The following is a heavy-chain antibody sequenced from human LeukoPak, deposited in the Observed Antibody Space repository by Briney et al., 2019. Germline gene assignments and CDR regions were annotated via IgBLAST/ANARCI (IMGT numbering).Heavy chain of an antibody. CDR2: IKQDGSEK. V-gene: IGHV3-7*01. CDR3: ARDAMAREDIVVVPAQFVHYYYYMDV. CDR1: GFTFSSYW. D-gene: IGHD2-2*01. Sequence: KAGGSLGLSCAASGFTFSSYWMSWVRQAPGKGLEWVANIKQDGSEKYYVDSVKGRCTISRDNAKNSLYLQMNSLRAEDTAVYYCARDAMAREDIVVVPAQFVHYYYYMDVWGKGTTVTVSS. J-gene: IGHJ6*03.